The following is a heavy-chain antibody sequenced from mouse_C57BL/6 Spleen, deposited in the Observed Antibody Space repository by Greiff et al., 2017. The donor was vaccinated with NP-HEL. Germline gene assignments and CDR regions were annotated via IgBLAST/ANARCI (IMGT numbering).Heavy chain of an antibody. Sequence: QVQLQQPGAELVKPGASVKLSCKASGYTFTSYWMHWVKQRPGQGLEWIGMIHPNSGSTNYNEKFKSKATLTVDKSSSTAYMQLSSLTSEDSAVYYCARSPLITTVVATGRYYFDYWGQGTTLTVSS. D-gene: IGHD1-1*01. CDR1: GYTFTSYW. V-gene: IGHV1-64*01. CDR2: IHPNSGST. CDR3: ARSPLITTVVATGRYYFDY. J-gene: IGHJ2*01.